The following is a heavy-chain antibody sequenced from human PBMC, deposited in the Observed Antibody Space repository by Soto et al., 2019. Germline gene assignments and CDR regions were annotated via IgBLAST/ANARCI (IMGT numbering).Heavy chain of an antibody. CDR2: IIPMFGST. D-gene: IGHD1-26*01. J-gene: IGHJ3*02. Sequence: QVQLVQSGAEVKKPGSSVKVSCKASGGTFSTYSVSWVRQAPGQGLEWMGGIIPMFGSTKYAQTFQDRVTVTLQQSTSTVYMELTSLTSDHTPGYYCARSQGGAFQLLYAFDIWGQGTKVTVSS. CDR3: ARSQGGAFQLLYAFDI. CDR1: GGTFSTYS. V-gene: IGHV1-69*01.